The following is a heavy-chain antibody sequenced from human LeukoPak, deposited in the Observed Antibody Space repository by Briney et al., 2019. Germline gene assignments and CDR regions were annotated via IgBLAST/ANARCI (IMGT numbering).Heavy chain of an antibody. J-gene: IGHJ4*02. D-gene: IGHD3-22*01. CDR2: IYTSGST. V-gene: IGHV4-4*07. CDR3: ARDPDYDSSGYYFDY. Sequence: SETLSLTCTVSRGSISDYYWSWIRQPPGEGLEWIGRIYTSGSTNYNPSLKSRVTMSVDTSKNQFSLKLSSVTAADTAVYYCARDPDYDSSGYYFDYWGQGTLVTVSS. CDR1: RGSISDYY.